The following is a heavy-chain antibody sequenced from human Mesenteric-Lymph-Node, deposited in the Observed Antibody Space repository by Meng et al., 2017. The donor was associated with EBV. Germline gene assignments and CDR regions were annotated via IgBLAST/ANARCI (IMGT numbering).Heavy chain of an antibody. CDR3: ARENPARGNWFDP. CDR1: CGSGSSTSYY. D-gene: IGHD3-10*01. V-gene: IGHV4-61*01. Sequence: PLHGSGPGLVKPSEPLSLACSVSCGSGSSTSYYWSWIRQPPGKRLEWIGYVYYSGSTNYNPSLKSRVTISVDTSKNQFSLNLYSVTAADTAVYYCARENPARGNWFDPWGQGALVTVSS. J-gene: IGHJ5*02. CDR2: VYYSGST.